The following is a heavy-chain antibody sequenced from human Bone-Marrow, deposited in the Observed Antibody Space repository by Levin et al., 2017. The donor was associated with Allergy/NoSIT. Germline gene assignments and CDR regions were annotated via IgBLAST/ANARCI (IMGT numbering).Heavy chain of an antibody. CDR2: IKPDGSEK. J-gene: IGHJ6*02. CDR1: GFTLSQYW. Sequence: PGGSLRLSCAASGFTLSQYWMTWVRQAPGKGLEWVAKIKPDGSEKYYVDSVKGRFTISRDNTRKSLSLEMNNLRSADTAVYFCARDSVSTSSGLDYYYGLDVWGQGTTVTVSS. CDR3: ARDSVSTSSGLDYYYGLDV. V-gene: IGHV3-7*01. D-gene: IGHD6-6*01.